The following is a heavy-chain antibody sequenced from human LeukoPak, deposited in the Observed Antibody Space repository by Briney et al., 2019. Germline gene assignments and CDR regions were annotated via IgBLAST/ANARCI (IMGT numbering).Heavy chain of an antibody. Sequence: PPETLSLTCIVSGGSISSYHWSWVRPPPGKGREGIEYMKYRGSTNYNPSLKSRVTISVDTSKNQFSLKLSSGTAADAAVYYCARGVYIAAAQYCYWGQGPLVTVSS. J-gene: IGHJ4*02. CDR3: ARGVYIAAAQYCY. V-gene: IGHV4-59*01. CDR2: MKYRGST. CDR1: GGSISSYH. D-gene: IGHD6-25*01.